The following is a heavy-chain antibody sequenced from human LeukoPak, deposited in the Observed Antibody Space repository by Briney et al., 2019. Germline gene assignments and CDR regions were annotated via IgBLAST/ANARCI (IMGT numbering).Heavy chain of an antibody. D-gene: IGHD3-10*01. CDR3: ARVGAV. V-gene: IGHV3-30-3*01. CDR2: ISYDGSDK. CDR1: GFTFSSYD. J-gene: IGHJ4*02. Sequence: XGSLRLSCAASGFTFSSYDMHWVRQAAAKGLEWVAVISYDGSDKYYADSVRGRFTISRDNSKNTLYLQMNSLRAEDTATYYCARVGAVWGQGTLVTVSS.